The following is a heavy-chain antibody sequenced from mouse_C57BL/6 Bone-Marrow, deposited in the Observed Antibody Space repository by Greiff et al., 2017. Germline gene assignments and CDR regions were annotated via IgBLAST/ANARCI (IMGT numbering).Heavy chain of an antibody. CDR2: INSDGGST. Sequence: EVHLVQSGGGLVKPGESLKLSCESTEYEFPSHDMPWVRKTPEKRLELVADINSDGGSTYYPDTLERRFIISRDNTKKTLYLQMSSLRSEDTALYYCASRGDYGEFAYWGQGTLVTVSA. CDR1: EYEFPSHD. V-gene: IGHV5-2*01. CDR3: ASRGDYGEFAY. D-gene: IGHD1-1*01. J-gene: IGHJ3*01.